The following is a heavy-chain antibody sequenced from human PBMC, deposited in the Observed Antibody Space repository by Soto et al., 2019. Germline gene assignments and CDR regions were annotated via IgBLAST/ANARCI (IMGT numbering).Heavy chain of an antibody. CDR3: ASQEGAVAGIGDFDY. D-gene: IGHD6-19*01. J-gene: IGHJ4*02. CDR1: GGSISSSSYY. Sequence: QLQLQESGPGLVMPSETLSLTCTVSGGSISSSSYYWGWIRQPPGKGLEWIGSIYYSGSTYYNPSLKSRVTISVDTSKNQFSLKLSSVTAADTAVYYCASQEGAVAGIGDFDYWGQGTLVTVSS. CDR2: IYYSGST. V-gene: IGHV4-39*01.